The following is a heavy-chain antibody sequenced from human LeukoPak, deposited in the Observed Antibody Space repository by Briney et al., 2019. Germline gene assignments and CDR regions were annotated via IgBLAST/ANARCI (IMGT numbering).Heavy chain of an antibody. V-gene: IGHV3-23*01. D-gene: IGHD2-15*01. CDR1: GFTFSSYA. CDR3: AKDALYCSGGSCHLDAFDL. J-gene: IGHJ3*01. CDR2: ISGSGGST. Sequence: AGGSLRLSCASSGFTFSSYAMSLVRQAPGKGLEWGSAISGSGGSTYYADSVQGRFTISRDNSKHPLYLQMNSLSAEDTAVYYCAKDALYCSGGSCHLDAFDLWGQGTMVTVSS.